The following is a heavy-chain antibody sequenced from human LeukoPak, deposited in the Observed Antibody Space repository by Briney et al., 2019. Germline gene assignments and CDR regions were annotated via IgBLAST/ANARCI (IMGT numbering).Heavy chain of an antibody. CDR2: IHPNSGGT. J-gene: IGHJ4*02. Sequence: ASVKVSCKASGYTFTDYYIHWVRQAPGQGLEWMGYIHPNSGGTIYAQKFQGRVTMTRDTSIRTAYMELTRLISDDTAVYYCARGLITTSWGVDYWGQGTLVTVSS. V-gene: IGHV1-2*02. D-gene: IGHD2-2*01. CDR1: GYTFTDYY. CDR3: ARGLITTSWGVDY.